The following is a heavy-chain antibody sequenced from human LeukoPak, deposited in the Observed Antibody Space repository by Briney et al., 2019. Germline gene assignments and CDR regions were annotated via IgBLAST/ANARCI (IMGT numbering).Heavy chain of an antibody. Sequence: GGSLRLSCAASGFTFSSYGMHWVRQAPGKGLEWVAFIRYDGSNKYYADSVKGRFTISRDNSKNTLYLQMNSLRAEDTAVYYCAKDYPYYYDSSGYYYPGYWGQGTLVTVSS. J-gene: IGHJ4*02. CDR3: AKDYPYYYDSSGYYYPGY. V-gene: IGHV3-30*02. D-gene: IGHD3-22*01. CDR2: IRYDGSNK. CDR1: GFTFSSYG.